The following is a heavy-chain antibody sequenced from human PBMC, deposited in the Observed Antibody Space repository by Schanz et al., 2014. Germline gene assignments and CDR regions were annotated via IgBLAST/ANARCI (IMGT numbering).Heavy chain of an antibody. V-gene: IGHV3-66*01. CDR1: GFTVSSNH. CDR2: IYSGIGA. CDR3: ARVHHYDPSGWGYFDY. Sequence: VQLVESGGGVVQPGRSLRLSCAAYGFTVSSNHMSWVRQAPGKGLEWVSVIYSGIGAYYADSVKDRFTVSRDNSKNTVYLQMNRLRAEDTAVYYCARVHHYDPSGWGYFDYWGQGALXTVSS. J-gene: IGHJ4*02. D-gene: IGHD3-22*01.